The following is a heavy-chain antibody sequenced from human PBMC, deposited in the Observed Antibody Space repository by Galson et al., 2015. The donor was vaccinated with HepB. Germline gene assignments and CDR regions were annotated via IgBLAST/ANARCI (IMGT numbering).Heavy chain of an antibody. CDR3: ARARGGQGYFDY. V-gene: IGHV3-30-3*01. J-gene: IGHJ4*02. D-gene: IGHD6-25*01. Sequence: SLRLSCAASGFTLSSYAMHWVRQAPGKGLEWVAVISYDGSNKYYADSVKGRFTISRDNSKNTLYLQMNSLRAEDTAVYYCARARGGQGYFDYWGQGTLVTVSS. CDR1: GFTLSSYA. CDR2: ISYDGSNK.